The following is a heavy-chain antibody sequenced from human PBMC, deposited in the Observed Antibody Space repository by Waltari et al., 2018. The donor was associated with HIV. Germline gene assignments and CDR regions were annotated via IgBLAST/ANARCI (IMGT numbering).Heavy chain of an antibody. CDR1: GXXISXGSYY. J-gene: IGHJ2*01. V-gene: IGHV4-61*02. CDR2: FYTSGTT. CDR3: ARDVGVQGWLNDXXNFDV. D-gene: IGHD5-18*01. Sequence: QXQLQESGPRLXXPXQTLSLXXXXXGXXISXGSYYWSXXXQPAGQGLEWIGRFYTSGTTTYNPYLKSRVTISIDXSKNQFSLNLSSVTAADTAVYYCARDVGVQGWLNDXXNFDVWGRGTXVXXSS.